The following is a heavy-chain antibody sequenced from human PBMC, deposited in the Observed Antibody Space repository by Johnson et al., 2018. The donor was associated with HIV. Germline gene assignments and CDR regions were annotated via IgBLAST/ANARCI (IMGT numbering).Heavy chain of an antibody. CDR1: GFKFDDNY. J-gene: IGHJ3*01. Sequence: QVQLVESGGGLIQPGGSLRLSCAASGFKFDDNYMAWIRQSPGKGLEWVSSISSSGGTTHNADSVKGRFAISRNNADNSLYLQMNRLRVEATALDFWATVWRNEGRHSFDVWGVGTMVTVSS. CDR3: ATVWRNEGRHSFDV. V-gene: IGHV3-11*04. CDR2: ISSSGGTT. D-gene: IGHD1-1*01.